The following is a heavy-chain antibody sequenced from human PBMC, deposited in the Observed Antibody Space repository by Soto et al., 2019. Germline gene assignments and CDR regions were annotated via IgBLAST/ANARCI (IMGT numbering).Heavy chain of an antibody. CDR3: AKFYGGNSAHTYTIDP. CDR2: ISGSGGST. CDR1: GFTFSTYA. Sequence: EVQLLESGGGLVQPGGSLRLSCAASGFTFSTYAMGWVRQAPGKGLEWVSTISGSGGSTHYADSVKGRFTISRDNSKNTLYLQMNSLRAEDTAVYYCAKFYGGNSAHTYTIDPWGQGTLVTVSS. V-gene: IGHV3-23*01. J-gene: IGHJ5*02. D-gene: IGHD2-21*02.